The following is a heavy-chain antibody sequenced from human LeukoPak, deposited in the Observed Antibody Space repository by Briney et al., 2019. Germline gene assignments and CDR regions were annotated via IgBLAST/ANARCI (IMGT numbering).Heavy chain of an antibody. CDR2: IYPGDSDT. Sequence: KSGESLKISCKGSGYSFTSYWIGWVRQMPGKGLEWMGIIYPGDSDTRYSPSFQGQVTISADKSISTAYLQWSSLKASDTAMYYCARHATPYSYSSGSYGWGQGTLVTVSS. CDR3: ARHATPYSYSSGSYG. V-gene: IGHV5-51*01. J-gene: IGHJ4*02. D-gene: IGHD6-19*01. CDR1: GYSFTSYW.